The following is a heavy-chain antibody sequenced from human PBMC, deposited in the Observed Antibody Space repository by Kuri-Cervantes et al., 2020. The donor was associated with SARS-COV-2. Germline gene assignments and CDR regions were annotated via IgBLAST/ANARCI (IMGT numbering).Heavy chain of an antibody. CDR1: GYSISSGYY. CDR3: ARDPIPPDAFDI. CDR2: IYHSGST. Sequence: ESLKISCAVSGYSISSGYYWGWIRQPPGKGLEWIGSIYHSGSTNYNPSLKSRVTISVDTSKNQFSLKLSSVTAADTAVYYCARDPIPPDAFDIWGQGTMVTVSS. D-gene: IGHD2-2*02. V-gene: IGHV4-38-2*02. J-gene: IGHJ3*02.